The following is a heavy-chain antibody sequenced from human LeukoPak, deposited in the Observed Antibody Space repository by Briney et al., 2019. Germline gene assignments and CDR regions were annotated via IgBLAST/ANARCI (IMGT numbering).Heavy chain of an antibody. CDR2: IYPDDSDT. CDR1: GYTFSSHW. J-gene: IGHJ4*02. D-gene: IGHD4-17*01. CDR3: AIIYADSRAFDY. V-gene: IGHV5-51*01. Sequence: GESLKISCKGSGYTFSSHWIAWVRQIPGKGLDWMGIIYPDDSDTRYSPSFQGQVTISADKSITTAYLQWGSLKASDTATYYCAIIYADSRAFDYWGQGTLVTVSS.